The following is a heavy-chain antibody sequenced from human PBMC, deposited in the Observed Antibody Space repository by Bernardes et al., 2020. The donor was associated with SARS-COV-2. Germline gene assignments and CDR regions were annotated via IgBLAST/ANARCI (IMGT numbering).Heavy chain of an antibody. J-gene: IGHJ4*02. V-gene: IGHV5-10-1*01. Sequence: GESLKISCKGSGYSFTSYWISWVRQMPGKGLEWMGRIDPSDSYTNYSPSFQGHVTISADKSISTAYLQWSSLKASDTAMYYCARLGVWGSYRYSGDYWGQGTLVTVSS. CDR1: GYSFTSYW. CDR3: ARLGVWGSYRYSGDY. CDR2: IDPSDSYT. D-gene: IGHD3-16*02.